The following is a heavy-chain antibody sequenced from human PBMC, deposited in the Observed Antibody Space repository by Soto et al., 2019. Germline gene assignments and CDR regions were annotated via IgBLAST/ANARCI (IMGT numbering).Heavy chain of an antibody. V-gene: IGHV1-69*12. CDR1: GGTFSSYA. D-gene: IGHD3-22*01. Sequence: QVQLVQSGAEVKKPGSSVKVSCKASGGTFSSYAISWVRQAPGQGLEWMGGIIPIFGTTNYAQKFQGRVTITADESTSTVYMELSSLRSEDTAVYYCARDDYYDSSGYTERAFEIWGQGTMVTVSS. J-gene: IGHJ3*02. CDR2: IIPIFGTT. CDR3: ARDDYYDSSGYTERAFEI.